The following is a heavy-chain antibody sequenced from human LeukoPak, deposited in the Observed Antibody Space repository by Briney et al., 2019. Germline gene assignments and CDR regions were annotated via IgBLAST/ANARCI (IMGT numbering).Heavy chain of an antibody. D-gene: IGHD6-19*01. CDR1: GFTFSSYA. V-gene: IGHV3-23*01. Sequence: GGSLRLSCAASGFTFSSYAMSWVRQAPGKGLEWVSAISGSGGSTYYADSVKGRFTISRDNAKNSLYLQMNSLRAEDTAVYYCARGQWLPKYYFDCWGQGTLVTVSS. J-gene: IGHJ4*02. CDR2: ISGSGGST. CDR3: ARGQWLPKYYFDC.